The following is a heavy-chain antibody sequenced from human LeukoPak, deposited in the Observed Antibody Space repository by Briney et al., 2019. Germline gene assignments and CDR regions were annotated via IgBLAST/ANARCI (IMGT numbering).Heavy chain of an antibody. Sequence: HAGGSLRLSCVGSGFTSIAYALTWAHQAPGKGLEWVSGISGGGVTTYYADSVKGRFTISRDNSKNTLYLQMNSLRADDTAIYYCARNQQLGGHSYYYYGMDVWGQGTTVTVSS. CDR3: ARNQQLGGHSYYYYGMDV. CDR2: ISGGGVTT. CDR1: GFTSIAYA. D-gene: IGHD3-16*01. J-gene: IGHJ6*02. V-gene: IGHV3-23*01.